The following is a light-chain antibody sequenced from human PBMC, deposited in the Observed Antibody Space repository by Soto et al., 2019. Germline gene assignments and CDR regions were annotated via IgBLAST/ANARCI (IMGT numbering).Light chain of an antibody. CDR2: EVS. CDR3: SSYTGGSTWV. CDR1: SSDVGAYNY. V-gene: IGLV2-14*01. Sequence: QSALTQPASVSGSPGQSITISCTGTSSDVGAYNYVSWYQQHPGKAPKLMIYEVSNRPSGVSNRFSGSKSGNTASLTISGLQAEDEGDYYCSSYTGGSTWVFGGGTQLTVL. J-gene: IGLJ3*02.